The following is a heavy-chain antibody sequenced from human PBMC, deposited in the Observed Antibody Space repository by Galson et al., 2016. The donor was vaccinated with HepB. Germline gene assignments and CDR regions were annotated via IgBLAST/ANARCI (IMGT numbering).Heavy chain of an antibody. D-gene: IGHD3-16*02. CDR1: GFNFGRFW. V-gene: IGHV3-7*01. Sequence: SLRLSCAASGFNFGRFWMTWVRQAPGKGLEWVANINQDGSEKNCLDSVKGRFTISRDNAKNTLNLQMNSLRAEDTAVYYCGRDDYSGYDYGFGGVIAPLDSWGQGTLVTVSS. CDR2: INQDGSEK. CDR3: GRDDYSGYDYGFGGVIAPLDS. J-gene: IGHJ4*02.